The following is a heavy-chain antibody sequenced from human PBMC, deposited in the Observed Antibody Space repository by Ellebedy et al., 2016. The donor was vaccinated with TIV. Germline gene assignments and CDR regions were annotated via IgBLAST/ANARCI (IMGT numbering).Heavy chain of an antibody. Sequence: GESLKISCAASGFTFHSYGMHWVRQAPGKGLEWVTFIRYDGSDKYYADSVKGRFTVSRDNSKNTLNLQMNSLRLEDTAVYYCAKVLFALGEFESPFDPWGQGTLVTVSS. V-gene: IGHV3-30*02. CDR1: GFTFHSYG. CDR3: AKVLFALGEFESPFDP. CDR2: IRYDGSDK. D-gene: IGHD3-10*01. J-gene: IGHJ5*02.